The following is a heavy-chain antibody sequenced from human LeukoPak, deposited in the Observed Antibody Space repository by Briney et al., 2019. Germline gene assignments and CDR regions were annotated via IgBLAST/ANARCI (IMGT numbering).Heavy chain of an antibody. D-gene: IGHD6-19*01. CDR1: GYTFTSYG. CDR3: ARAVRMGNSSGYYYFDY. J-gene: IGHJ4*02. V-gene: IGHV1-18*01. CDR2: ISAYNGNT. Sequence: GASVKVSCKASGYTFTSYGISWVRQAPGQGLEWMGWISAYNGNTNYAQKLQGRVTMTTDTSTSTAYMGLRSLRSDDTAVYYCARAVRMGNSSGYYYFDYWGQGTLVTVSS.